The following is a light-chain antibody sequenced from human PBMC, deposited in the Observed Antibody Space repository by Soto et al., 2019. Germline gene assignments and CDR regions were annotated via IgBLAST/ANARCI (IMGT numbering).Light chain of an antibody. J-gene: IGLJ3*02. CDR3: CSYAGTYTLV. Sequence: QSVLTQPASVSGSPGQSITISCTGTSGDIGSYNRVSWYQQHPGKAPKLMISDVSERPSGVPDRFSGSKSANTASLTISGLQAEDEADYYCCSYAGTYTLVFGGGTKLTVL. CDR1: SGDIGSYNR. CDR2: DVS. V-gene: IGLV2-11*01.